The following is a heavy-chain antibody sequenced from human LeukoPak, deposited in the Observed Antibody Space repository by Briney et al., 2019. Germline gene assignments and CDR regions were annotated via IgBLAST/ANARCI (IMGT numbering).Heavy chain of an antibody. J-gene: IGHJ4*02. V-gene: IGHV1-18*01. D-gene: IGHD2-15*01. CDR3: ARDCSGGSCYDGVDY. CDR1: GYTFTRYG. CDR2: ISGYNGNI. Sequence: GASVKVSCKASGYTFTRYGISWVRQAPGQGLEWMGWISGYNGNIKYAQKLQGGVTMTTDTSTSIAYMELRSLRSDDTAVYYCARDCSGGSCYDGVDYWGQGTLVTVSS.